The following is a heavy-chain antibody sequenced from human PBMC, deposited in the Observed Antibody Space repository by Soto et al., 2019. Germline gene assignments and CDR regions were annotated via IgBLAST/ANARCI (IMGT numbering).Heavy chain of an antibody. CDR3: ARKGSGDYALDY. CDR1: GFSLSTGGVG. J-gene: IGHJ4*02. D-gene: IGHD4-17*01. V-gene: IGHV2-5*02. Sequence: QITLKESGPPLVKPTQTLTLTCTLSGFSLSTGGVGVGWIHQSPGKALEWLAVIYWDDVKHYSPSLERRLTITKDTSESEVVLRMTNMDPVDTATYYCARKGSGDYALDYWGQGILVTVSS. CDR2: IYWDDVK.